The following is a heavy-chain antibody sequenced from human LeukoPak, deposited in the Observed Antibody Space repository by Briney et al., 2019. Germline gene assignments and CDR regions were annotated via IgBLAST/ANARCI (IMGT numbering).Heavy chain of an antibody. Sequence: SETLSLTCTVSGGSISSYYWYWIRQPPGKGQEWIGNMLYRGSTNYNPSLKSRVTISADVSKNQFSLKLSSVTAADTAIYYCAGGESSSWVDYWGQGTLVTVSS. CDR3: AGGESSSWVDY. V-gene: IGHV4-59*01. D-gene: IGHD6-13*01. CDR2: MLYRGST. J-gene: IGHJ4*02. CDR1: GGSISSYY.